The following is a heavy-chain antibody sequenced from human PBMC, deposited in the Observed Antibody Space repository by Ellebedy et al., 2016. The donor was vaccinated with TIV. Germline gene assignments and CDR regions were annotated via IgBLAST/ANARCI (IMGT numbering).Heavy chain of an antibody. CDR2: IHNSGST. V-gene: IGHV4-61*01. D-gene: IGHD1-14*01. Sequence: SETLSLTCTVSGGSVNSGTSYWSWIRQAPGTGLEWISYIHNSGSTNFNPSLKSRVAISLDTSNNQFSLNLNSVTAADTAIYYCARGSGSAAGTVWFDPWGQGTLVTVSS. CDR3: ARGSGSAAGTVWFDP. J-gene: IGHJ5*02. CDR1: GGSVNSGTSY.